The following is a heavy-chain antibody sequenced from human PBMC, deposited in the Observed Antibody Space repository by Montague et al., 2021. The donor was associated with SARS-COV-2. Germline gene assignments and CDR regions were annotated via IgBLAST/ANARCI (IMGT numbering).Heavy chain of an antibody. D-gene: IGHD4-23*01. CDR2: IYDGGAV. CDR1: GGSITGYY. CDR3: VRDHPYGGPRGAYDI. Sequence: SETLSLTCTVSGGSITGYYWSWLRRSPGKGLEWIANIYDGGAVNXXPSLGGGVTISTDTSKNQLSLKVNSVTAADTAVYYCVRDHPYGGPRGAYDIWGQGTVVTVSS. J-gene: IGHJ3*02. V-gene: IGHV4-59*01.